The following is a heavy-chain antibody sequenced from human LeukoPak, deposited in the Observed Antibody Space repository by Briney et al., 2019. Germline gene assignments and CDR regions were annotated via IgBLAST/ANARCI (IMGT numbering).Heavy chain of an antibody. V-gene: IGHV4-4*02. CDR1: GASISSSNW. D-gene: IGHD4-17*01. J-gene: IGHJ3*02. CDR2: ISHSGST. CDR3: AKGNYGDYVGAFYI. Sequence: SETLSLTCAVSGASISSSNWWSWVRQPPGKGLEWIGEISHSGSTNYNPSLKSRVTISVDTSKNQFSLKLSSETAADTAVYYCAKGNYGDYVGAFYIWGQGTMVTVSS.